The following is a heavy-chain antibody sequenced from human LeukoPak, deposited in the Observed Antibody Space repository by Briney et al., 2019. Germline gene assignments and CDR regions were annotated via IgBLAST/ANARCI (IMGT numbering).Heavy chain of an antibody. CDR1: GFTFSSYA. CDR3: AKGSDSSSFYYYYMDV. J-gene: IGHJ6*03. CDR2: ISGSGSST. V-gene: IGHV3-23*01. D-gene: IGHD6-6*01. Sequence: AGGSLRLSCAASGFTFSSYAMSWVRQAPGKGLEWVSVISGSGSSTYYADSVKGRFTISRDNSKNTLYLQMNSLRAEDTAVYYCAKGSDSSSFYYYYMDVWGKGTTVTVSS.